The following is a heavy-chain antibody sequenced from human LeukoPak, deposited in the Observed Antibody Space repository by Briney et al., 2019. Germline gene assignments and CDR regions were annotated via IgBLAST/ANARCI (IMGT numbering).Heavy chain of an antibody. CDR3: AKDRRASGRLDY. Sequence: GGSLRLSCAASGFTFSSYDMHWVRQAPGKGLEWVAVISYDGSSKNYADYVKGRITISRDNSKNTLYLQMNSLRDEDTAVYYCAKDRRASGRLDYWGQGTLVTVSS. J-gene: IGHJ4*02. CDR1: GFTFSSYD. V-gene: IGHV3-30*18. D-gene: IGHD6-19*01. CDR2: ISYDGSSK.